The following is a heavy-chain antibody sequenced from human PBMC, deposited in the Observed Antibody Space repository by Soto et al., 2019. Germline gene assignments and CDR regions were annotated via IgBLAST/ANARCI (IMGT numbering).Heavy chain of an antibody. CDR3: ARNSGGDYPDY. V-gene: IGHV3-7*01. CDR1: GFTFSSYW. J-gene: IGHJ4*02. Sequence: EVQLVESGGGLVQPGGSLRLSCAASGFTFSSYWMSWVRQAPGKGLEWVANIKQDGSEKYYVDSVKGRFTISRDNAKNSLYLQMNSLRAEDTAVYDCARNSGGDYPDYWGQGTLVTVSS. CDR2: IKQDGSEK. D-gene: IGHD4-17*01.